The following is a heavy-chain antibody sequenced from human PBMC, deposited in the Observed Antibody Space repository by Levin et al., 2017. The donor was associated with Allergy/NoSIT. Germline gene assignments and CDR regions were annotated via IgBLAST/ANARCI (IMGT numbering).Heavy chain of an antibody. V-gene: IGHV4-59*01. CDR3: ARDRVIIGSTNYDYGMDV. D-gene: IGHD1-7*01. CDR1: GGSINNYY. CDR2: IYSIGST. J-gene: IGHJ6*02. Sequence: NPSETLSLTCTVSGGSINNYYWSWIRQPPGKGLQWLGHIYSIGSTNYNPSLKSRVTISVDTSKNQFSLKLRSVTAADTAVYYCARDRVIIGSTNYDYGMDVWGQGTTVTVSS.